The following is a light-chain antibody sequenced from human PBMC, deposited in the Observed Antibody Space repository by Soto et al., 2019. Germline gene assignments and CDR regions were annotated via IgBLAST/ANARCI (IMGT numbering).Light chain of an antibody. J-gene: IGKJ1*01. CDR2: GAS. V-gene: IGKV3-20*01. CDR3: QQYGSSRT. Sequence: IVLTQSPGTLSLSPGERATLSCRASQSVSSSYLAWYQQKPGQAPRLLIYGASSRATGIPYRLSGSGSGTDFPLTISRLEPDDFAVYYCQQYGSSRTFGQGTKVETK. CDR1: QSVSSSY.